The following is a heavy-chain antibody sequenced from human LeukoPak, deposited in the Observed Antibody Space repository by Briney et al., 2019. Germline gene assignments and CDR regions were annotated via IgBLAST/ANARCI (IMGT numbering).Heavy chain of an antibody. Sequence: SETLSLTCTVPGGSISSSSYYWGWIRQPPGKGLEWIGGIYYSGSTYYNPSLKSRVTISVDTSKNQFSLKLSSVTAADTAVYYCARHLLAFDSSGWYYFDYWGQATQVTV. CDR1: GGSISSSSYY. J-gene: IGHJ4*02. V-gene: IGHV4-39*01. CDR3: ARHLLAFDSSGWYYFDY. D-gene: IGHD6-19*01. CDR2: IYYSGST.